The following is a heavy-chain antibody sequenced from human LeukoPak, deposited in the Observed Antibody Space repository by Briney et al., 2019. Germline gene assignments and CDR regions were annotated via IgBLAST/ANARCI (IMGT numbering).Heavy chain of an antibody. Sequence: SQTLSLTCTVSGVSISSGDYHWNWIRQPPGKGLEWIGFIHDSGSTYYNPSLKSRVSISRDMSKNQLSLMLSSVTAADTAVYYCARGFGAGNYYYGWFDPWGQGTLVSVSS. V-gene: IGHV4-30-4*01. D-gene: IGHD3-10*01. J-gene: IGHJ5*02. CDR2: IHDSGST. CDR3: ARGFGAGNYYYGWFDP. CDR1: GVSISSGDYH.